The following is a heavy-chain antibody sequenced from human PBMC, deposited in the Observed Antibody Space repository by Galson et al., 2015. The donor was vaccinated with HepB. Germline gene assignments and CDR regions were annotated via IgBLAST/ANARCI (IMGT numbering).Heavy chain of an antibody. V-gene: IGHV1-18*01. Sequence: SVKVSCKASGYTFTSYGISWVRQAPGQGLEWMGWISAYNGNTNYAQKLQGRVTMTTDTSTSTAYMELRSLRSDDTAVYYCARDRPRRAYGGNWFDPWGQGTLVTVSS. CDR2: ISAYNGNT. CDR1: GYTFTSYG. J-gene: IGHJ5*02. CDR3: ARDRPRRAYGGNWFDP. D-gene: IGHD4-23*01.